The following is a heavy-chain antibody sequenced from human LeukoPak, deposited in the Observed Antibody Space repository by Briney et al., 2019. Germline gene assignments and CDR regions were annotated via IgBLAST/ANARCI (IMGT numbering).Heavy chain of an antibody. CDR2: ISSSSTI. D-gene: IGHD5-18*01. V-gene: IGHV3-48*01. J-gene: IGHJ4*02. CDR1: GFTFSSYS. CDR3: ARGGYSYGYFDY. Sequence: GGSQRLSCAASGFTFSSYSMNWVRQAPGKGLEWVSYISSSSTIYYADSVKGRFTISRDNAKNSLYLQMNSLRAEDTAVYYCARGGYSYGYFDYWGQGTLVTVSS.